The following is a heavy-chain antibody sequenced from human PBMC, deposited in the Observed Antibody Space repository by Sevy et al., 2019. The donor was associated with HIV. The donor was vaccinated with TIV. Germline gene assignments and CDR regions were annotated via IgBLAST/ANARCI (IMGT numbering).Heavy chain of an antibody. J-gene: IGHJ6*02. Sequence: GGSLRLSCAASGFSFSIHGMHWVRQAPGKGLEWVAVMSYDGSRKYYADSVKGRFTISRDNSKNTLFLQMNSLRVEDTAVYYCAKAPGRRVGAPYYYYYGRDVWGQGTTVTVSS. D-gene: IGHD3-10*01. CDR2: MSYDGSRK. V-gene: IGHV3-30*18. CDR1: GFSFSIHG. CDR3: AKAPGRRVGAPYYYYYGRDV.